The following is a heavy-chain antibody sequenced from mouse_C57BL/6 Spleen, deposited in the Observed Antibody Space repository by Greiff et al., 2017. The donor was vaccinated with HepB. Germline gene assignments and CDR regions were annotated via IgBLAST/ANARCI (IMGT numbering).Heavy chain of an antibody. J-gene: IGHJ4*01. D-gene: IGHD6-1*01. CDR3: ARHEEPRPMDY. CDR1: GFTFSSYG. CDR2: ISSGGSYT. Sequence: EVKLVESGGDLVKPGGSLKLSCAASGFTFSSYGMSWVRQTPDKRLEWVATISSGGSYTYYPDSVKGRFTISRDNAKNTLYLQMSSLKSEDTAMYYCARHEEPRPMDYWGQGTSVTVSS. V-gene: IGHV5-6*01.